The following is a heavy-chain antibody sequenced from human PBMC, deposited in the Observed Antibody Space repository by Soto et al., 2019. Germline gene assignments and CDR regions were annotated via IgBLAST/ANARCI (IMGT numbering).Heavy chain of an antibody. CDR2: IIPIFGTA. D-gene: IGHD4-17*01. CDR1: GGTFSSYA. V-gene: IGHV1-69*13. J-gene: IGHJ4*02. CDR3: ASRIRRSTTVIAREDY. Sequence: EASVKVSCKASGGTFSSYAISWVRQAPGQGLEWMGGIIPIFGTANYAQKFQGRVTITADESTSTAYMELSSLRSEDTAVYYCASRIRRSTTVIAREDYWGQGTLVTVS.